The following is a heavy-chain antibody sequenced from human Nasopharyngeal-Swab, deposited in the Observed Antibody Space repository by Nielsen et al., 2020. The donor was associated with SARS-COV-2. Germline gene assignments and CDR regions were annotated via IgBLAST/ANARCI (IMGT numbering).Heavy chain of an antibody. D-gene: IGHD2-8*02. CDR2: IYYSGST. CDR1: GGSVSSGSYY. Sequence: SETLSLTCTVSGGSVSSGSYYWSWIRQPPGKGLEWIGDIYYSGSTNYNPSLKSRVTISVDTSKNQFSLKLSSVTAADTAVYYCARGDIVLVVYAQSNWFDPWGQGTLVTVSS. J-gene: IGHJ5*02. CDR3: ARGDIVLVVYAQSNWFDP. V-gene: IGHV4-61*01.